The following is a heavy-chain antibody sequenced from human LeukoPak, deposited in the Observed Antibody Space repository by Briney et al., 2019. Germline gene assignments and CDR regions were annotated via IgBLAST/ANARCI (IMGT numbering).Heavy chain of an antibody. Sequence: SETLSLTCAVSGGSLSGYYWTWIRQPPGKGLEWIGRIYTSGSTNYNPSLKSRVTMSVDTSKNQFSLKLSSVTAADTAVYYCARDPANYYGSGTARWFDPWGQGTLVTVSS. CDR1: GGSLSGYY. CDR2: IYTSGST. V-gene: IGHV4-4*07. D-gene: IGHD3-10*01. J-gene: IGHJ5*02. CDR3: ARDPANYYGSGTARWFDP.